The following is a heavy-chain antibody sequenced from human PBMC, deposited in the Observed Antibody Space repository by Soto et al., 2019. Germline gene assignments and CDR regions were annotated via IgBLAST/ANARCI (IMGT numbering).Heavy chain of an antibody. Sequence: GASVKVSCKASGYTFTGYYMHWVRQAPGQGLEWMGWINPNSGGTNYAQKFQGRVTMTRDTSISTAYMELSRLRSDDAAVYYCARGDYYYYYGMDVWGQGTTVTVSS. J-gene: IGHJ6*02. CDR2: INPNSGGT. CDR1: GYTFTGYY. CDR3: ARGDYYYYYGMDV. V-gene: IGHV1-2*02.